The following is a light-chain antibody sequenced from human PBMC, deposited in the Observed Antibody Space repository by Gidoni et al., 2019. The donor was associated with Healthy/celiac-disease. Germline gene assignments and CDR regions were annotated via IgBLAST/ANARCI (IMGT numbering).Light chain of an antibody. J-gene: IGLJ2*01. Sequence: SYELTHPPAVSVSPGPTARLTCSGDALPKQYAYWYQQKPGQAPVLGIYKDSERHSGIPERFSGSSSGTTVTLTISGVQAEDEADYYCQSADSSGTIEVFGGGTKLTVL. V-gene: IGLV3-25*03. CDR3: QSADSSGTIEV. CDR1: ALPKQY. CDR2: KDS.